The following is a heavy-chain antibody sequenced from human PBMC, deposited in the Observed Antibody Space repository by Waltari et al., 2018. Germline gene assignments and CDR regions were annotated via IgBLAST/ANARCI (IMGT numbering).Heavy chain of an antibody. J-gene: IGHJ6*02. Sequence: VQLVQSGAEVKKPGSSVKVSCKASGGTFSSYAISWVRQAPGQGLEWMGRIIPNLGIANYAQKVKGRVTITADKSTSTAYMELSSLRSEDTAVYYCASGLDCSSTSCYKRYYYYGMDVWGQGTTVTVSS. CDR3: ASGLDCSSTSCYKRYYYYGMDV. V-gene: IGHV1-69*04. D-gene: IGHD2-2*02. CDR1: GGTFSSYA. CDR2: IIPNLGIA.